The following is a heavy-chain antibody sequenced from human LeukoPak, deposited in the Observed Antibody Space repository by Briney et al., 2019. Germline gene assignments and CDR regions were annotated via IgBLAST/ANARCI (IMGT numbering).Heavy chain of an antibody. CDR1: GFTFSSYG. V-gene: IGHV3-30*18. Sequence: GGSLRLSCAASGFTFSSYGMHWVRQAPGKGLEWVAVISYDGSNKYYADSVKGRFTISRDNSKNTLYLQMNSLRAEDTAVYYCAKEGGFIAAAGTYFDYWGQGTLVTVSS. D-gene: IGHD6-13*01. CDR3: AKEGGFIAAAGTYFDY. CDR2: ISYDGSNK. J-gene: IGHJ4*02.